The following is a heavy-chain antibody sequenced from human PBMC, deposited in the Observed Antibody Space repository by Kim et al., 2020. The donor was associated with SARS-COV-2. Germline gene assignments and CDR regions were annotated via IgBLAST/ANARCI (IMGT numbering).Heavy chain of an antibody. CDR1: GYTFTSYY. CDR2: INPSGGST. D-gene: IGHD6-19*01. J-gene: IGHJ6*02. Sequence: ASVKVSCKASGYTFTSYYMHWVRQAPGQGLEWMGIINPSGGSTSYAQKFQGRVTMTRDTSTSTVYMELSSLRSEDTAVYYCARDWEQWLVPPPLTGGAYYFYDMDVWGQGTTVTVSS. V-gene: IGHV1-46*01. CDR3: ARDWEQWLVPPPLTGGAYYFYDMDV.